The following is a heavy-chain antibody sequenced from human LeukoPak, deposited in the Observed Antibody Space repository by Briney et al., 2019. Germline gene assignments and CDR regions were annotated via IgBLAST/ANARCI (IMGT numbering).Heavy chain of an antibody. CDR3: AREGRNGAFDI. Sequence: NPSQTLSLTCAVSGGSISSGGYSWSWIRQPPGKGLEWIGYIYHSGSTYYNPSLKSRVTISVDRSKNQFSLKLSSVTAADTAVYYCAREGRNGAFDIWGQGTMVTVSS. CDR1: GGSISSGGYS. D-gene: IGHD1-1*01. CDR2: IYHSGST. V-gene: IGHV4-30-2*01. J-gene: IGHJ3*02.